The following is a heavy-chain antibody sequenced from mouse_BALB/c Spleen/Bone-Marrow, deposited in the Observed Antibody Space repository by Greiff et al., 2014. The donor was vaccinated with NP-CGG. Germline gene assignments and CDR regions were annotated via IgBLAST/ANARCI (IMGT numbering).Heavy chain of an antibody. CDR1: GFTFSDFY. D-gene: IGHD2-14*01. Sequence: EVQGVESGGGLVKPGGSLKLSCAASGFTFSDFYMYWVRQTPEKRLEWVATISDGGSYIYYPDSVKGRFTISRDDAKNNLYLQMSSLKSEDTAMYYCTRDRGVQGYAMDYWGQGTSATVSS. CDR2: ISDGGSYI. V-gene: IGHV5-4*02. J-gene: IGHJ4*01. CDR3: TRDRGVQGYAMDY.